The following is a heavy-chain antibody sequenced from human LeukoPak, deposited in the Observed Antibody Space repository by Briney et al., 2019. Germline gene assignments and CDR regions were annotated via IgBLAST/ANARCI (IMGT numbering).Heavy chain of an antibody. CDR2: INQEGTEE. CDR3: ARYRTYFDS. V-gene: IGHV3-7*01. J-gene: IGHJ4*02. CDR1: GFTFSDYY. D-gene: IGHD1-1*01. Sequence: PGGSLRLSCAASGFTFSDYYMSWIRQAPGKGLEWVAYINQEGTEEDYVDSVKGRFTISRDNAKNSLYLQMKNLRAEDTAVFYCARYRTYFDSWGQGTLVTVSS.